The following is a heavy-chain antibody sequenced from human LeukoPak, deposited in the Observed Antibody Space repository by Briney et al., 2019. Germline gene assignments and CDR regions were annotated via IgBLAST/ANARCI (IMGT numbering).Heavy chain of an antibody. Sequence: PSETLSLTCTVSGGSISSYYWRWIRQPAGKGLEWIGRIYTSGSTNYNPSLKSRVTMSVDTSKNQFSLKLSSVTAADTAVYYCARDRIVVVPAAYNWFDPWGQGTLVTVSS. D-gene: IGHD2-2*01. CDR1: GGSISSYY. CDR2: IYTSGST. V-gene: IGHV4-4*07. J-gene: IGHJ5*02. CDR3: ARDRIVVVPAAYNWFDP.